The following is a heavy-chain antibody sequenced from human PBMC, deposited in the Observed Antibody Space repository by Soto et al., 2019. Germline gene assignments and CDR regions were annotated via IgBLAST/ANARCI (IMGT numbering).Heavy chain of an antibody. CDR2: IYYSGTT. J-gene: IGHJ3*01. D-gene: IGHD1-26*01. CDR1: GGSISSSDSY. CDR3: ARRDSGRPLDV. Sequence: PSETLSLTCTVSGGSISSSDSYWGWFRQPPGKGLEWIGNIYYSGTTYYNPSLKSRVTISVDASKNQFILKLSSLTAADTAVYYCARRDSGRPLDVWGQGTMVTVS. V-gene: IGHV4-39*01.